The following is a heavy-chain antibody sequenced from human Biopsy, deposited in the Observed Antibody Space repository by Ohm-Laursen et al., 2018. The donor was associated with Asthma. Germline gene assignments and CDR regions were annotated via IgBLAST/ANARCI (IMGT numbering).Heavy chain of an antibody. V-gene: IGHV3-11*01. Sequence: SLRLSCSAPGFPFSDYYMSWIRQAPGKGLEWVSSISSSGSTTYPAESVKGRFTISRDNAQKSLFLQMGSLRAEDTAIYYCARVFESSEWGPFYHFGLDVWGQGTTVAVSS. CDR1: GFPFSDYY. CDR2: ISSSGSTT. J-gene: IGHJ6*02. CDR3: ARVFESSEWGPFYHFGLDV. D-gene: IGHD6-25*01.